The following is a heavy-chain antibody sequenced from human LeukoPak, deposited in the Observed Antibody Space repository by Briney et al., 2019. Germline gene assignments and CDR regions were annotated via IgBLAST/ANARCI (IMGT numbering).Heavy chain of an antibody. CDR3: ARGRYYDSSGYPTSFDY. V-gene: IGHV3-30*19. D-gene: IGHD3-22*01. CDR1: GFTFSSYG. CDR2: ISYDGSNK. J-gene: IGHJ4*02. Sequence: GGSLRLSCAASGFTFSSYGMHWVRQAPGKGLEWVAVISYDGSNKYYADSVKGRFTISRDNSKNTLYLQMNSLRAEDTAVYYCARGRYYDSSGYPTSFDYWGQGTLVTVSS.